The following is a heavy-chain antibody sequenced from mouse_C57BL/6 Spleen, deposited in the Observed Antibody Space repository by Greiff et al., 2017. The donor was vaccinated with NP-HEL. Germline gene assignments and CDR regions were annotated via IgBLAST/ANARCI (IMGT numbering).Heavy chain of an antibody. CDR1: GYAFSSSW. CDR2: IYPGDGDT. D-gene: IGHD2-4*01. V-gene: IGHV1-82*01. Sequence: VKLQQSGPELVKPGASVKISCKASGYAFSSSWMNWVKQRPGKGLEWIGRIYPGDGDTNYNGKFKGKATLTADKSSSTAYMQLSSLTSEDSAVYFCARGGYDYDGDYWGQGTTLTVSS. J-gene: IGHJ2*01. CDR3: ARGGYDYDGDY.